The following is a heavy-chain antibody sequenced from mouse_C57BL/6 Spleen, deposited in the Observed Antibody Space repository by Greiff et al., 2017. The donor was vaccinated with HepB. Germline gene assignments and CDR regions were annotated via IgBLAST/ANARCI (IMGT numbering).Heavy chain of an antibody. Sequence: QVQLKESGAELARPGASVKMSCKASGYTFTSYTMHWVKQRPGQGLEWIGYINPSSGYTKYNQKFKDKATLTADKSSSTAYMQLSSLTSEDSAVYYCATLGGFAYWGQGTLVTVSA. CDR3: ATLGGFAY. D-gene: IGHD3-1*01. J-gene: IGHJ3*01. CDR2: INPSSGYT. CDR1: GYTFTSYT. V-gene: IGHV1-4*01.